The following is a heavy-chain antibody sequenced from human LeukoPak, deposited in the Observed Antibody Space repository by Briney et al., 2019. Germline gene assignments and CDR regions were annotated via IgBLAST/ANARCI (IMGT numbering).Heavy chain of an antibody. D-gene: IGHD1-26*01. CDR3: ARLGGATPYYFDY. J-gene: IGHJ4*02. Sequence: GESLKISCKGSGYSFTSYWIGWVRQMPGKGLEWMGIIYPGDSDTIYSPSFQGQVTISADKSINTAYLQWSSLKASDTAIYYCARLGGATPYYFDYWSQGTLVTVSS. CDR2: IYPGDSDT. V-gene: IGHV5-51*01. CDR1: GYSFTSYW.